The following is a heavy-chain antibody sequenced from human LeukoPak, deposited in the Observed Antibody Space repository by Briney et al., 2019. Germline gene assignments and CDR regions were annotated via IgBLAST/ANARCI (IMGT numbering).Heavy chain of an antibody. Sequence: SETPSLTCTVSGASISSYYWSWIRQPPGKGLEWIGYIYYTGSTNSNPSLKSRVTISLDTSKNQFSLKVSSVTAADTAVYYCAAVGPGLDYWGQGTLVTVSS. CDR2: IYYTGST. V-gene: IGHV4-59*01. CDR3: AAVGPGLDY. J-gene: IGHJ4*02. D-gene: IGHD1-26*01. CDR1: GASISSYY.